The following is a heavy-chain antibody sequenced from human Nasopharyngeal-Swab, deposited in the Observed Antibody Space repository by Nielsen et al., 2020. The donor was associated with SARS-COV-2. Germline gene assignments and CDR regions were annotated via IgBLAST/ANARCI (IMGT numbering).Heavy chain of an antibody. CDR3: ARRALQDYYFDY. CDR1: GFSFSSYA. CDR2: ASSDGRNK. Sequence: GESLKISCAASGFSFSSYAMHWVRQAPGKGLEWVAVASSDGRNKYYADSAKGRFTVSRDNSKNTLYLQMNSLRAEDTAVYYCARRALQDYYFDYWGQGTLVTVSS. V-gene: IGHV3-30*04. J-gene: IGHJ4*02.